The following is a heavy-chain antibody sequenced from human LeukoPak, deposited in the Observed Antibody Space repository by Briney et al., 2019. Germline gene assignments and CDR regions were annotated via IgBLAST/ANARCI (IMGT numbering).Heavy chain of an antibody. Sequence: ASVKVSCKASGYTFTGYYMNWVRQAPGQGLKWMGWINPNSGDTHYLQKFQGRVTVTRDTSISTAYMELSRLRSDDTAVYYCARDLANANFDCWGQGTLVTVSS. CDR3: ARDLANANFDC. CDR2: INPNSGDT. J-gene: IGHJ4*02. CDR1: GYTFTGYY. V-gene: IGHV1-2*02.